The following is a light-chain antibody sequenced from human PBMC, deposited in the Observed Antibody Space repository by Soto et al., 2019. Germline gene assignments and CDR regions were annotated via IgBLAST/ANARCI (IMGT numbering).Light chain of an antibody. V-gene: IGLV2-14*01. Sequence: QSALTQPASVSGSPGQSITISCTGSGRDIGAYDYVSWYQQHPGKAPKLIIYGVKNRPSGVSNRFSASKSAFTASLTISGLHTEDEADYYCSSYTTSDFYVFGPGTKLTVL. CDR3: SSYTTSDFYV. CDR1: GRDIGAYDY. CDR2: GVK. J-gene: IGLJ1*01.